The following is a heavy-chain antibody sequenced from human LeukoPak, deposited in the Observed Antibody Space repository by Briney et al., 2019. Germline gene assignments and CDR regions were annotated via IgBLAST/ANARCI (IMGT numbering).Heavy chain of an antibody. V-gene: IGHV4-59*01. CDR2: IYYTGNT. CDR3: ARGRVAYSAYYFDY. CDR1: GDSITNYF. J-gene: IGHJ4*02. Sequence: SETLSLTCTVSGDSITNYFWSWIRQPPGKGLEWIGYIYYTGNTNYKPSLKSRVTISVDTSTNQFSLRMRSVTAADTAVYYCARGRVAYSAYYFDYWGRGTLVTVSS. D-gene: IGHD2-15*01.